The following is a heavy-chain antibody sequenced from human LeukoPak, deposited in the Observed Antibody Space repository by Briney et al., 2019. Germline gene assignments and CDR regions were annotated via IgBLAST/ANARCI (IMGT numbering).Heavy chain of an antibody. Sequence: AGSLRLSCAASGFTFSSYAMSWVRQAPGKGLEWVSAISGSGGSTYYADSVKGRFTISRDNSKNTLYLQMNSLRAEDTAVYYCAKAHGYSYGFSSPAYYYMDVWGKGTTVAVSS. CDR2: ISGSGGST. CDR3: AKAHGYSYGFSSPAYYYMDV. CDR1: GFTFSSYA. J-gene: IGHJ6*03. D-gene: IGHD5-18*01. V-gene: IGHV3-23*01.